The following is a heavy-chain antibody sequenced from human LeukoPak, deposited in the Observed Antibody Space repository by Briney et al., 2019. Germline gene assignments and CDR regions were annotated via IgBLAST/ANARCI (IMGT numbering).Heavy chain of an antibody. CDR3: AKGAAAGKVDWFDP. CDR2: ITGYGAT. J-gene: IGHJ5*02. V-gene: IGHV3-23*01. CDR1: GITFSNFA. Sequence: GGSLRLSCAASGITFSNFAMMWVRQAPGTGLQWVSTITGYGATFYADSVRGRFTIFRDTSMNTLFLQMNSLGAEDTAVYYCAKGAAAGKVDWFDPWGQGTLVTVSS. D-gene: IGHD6-13*01.